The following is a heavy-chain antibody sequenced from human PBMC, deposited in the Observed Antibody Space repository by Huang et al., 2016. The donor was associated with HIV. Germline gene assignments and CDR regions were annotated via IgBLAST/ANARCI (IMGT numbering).Heavy chain of an antibody. D-gene: IGHD3-10*01. CDR3: AKGIKSSGSYYFDY. CDR2: VSGNGGST. CDR1: GFTFNNYA. V-gene: IGHV3-23*01. J-gene: IGHJ4*02. Sequence: EVQLLESGGGLVQPGGSLRLSCAASGFTFNNYAMNWVRPAPGMGLECVSTVSGNGGSTYYADSVKGRFTISRDYSKNTLYLHMNSLRVEDTAVYYCAKGIKSSGSYYFDYWGQGTLVTVSS.